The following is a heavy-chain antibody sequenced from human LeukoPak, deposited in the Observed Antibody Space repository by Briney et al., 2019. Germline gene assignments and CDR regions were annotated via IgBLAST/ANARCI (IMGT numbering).Heavy chain of an antibody. D-gene: IGHD2-2*02. V-gene: IGHV3-9*01. CDR3: AKDGSPSVVVPAAIPVSSSSGFDY. J-gene: IGHJ4*02. Sequence: GGSLRLSCAASGFTFDDYAMHWVRQAPGKGLEWVSGISWNSGSIGYADSVKGRFTISRDNAKNSLYLQMNSLRAEDTALYYCAKDGSPSVVVPAAIPVSSSSGFDYWGQGTLVTVSS. CDR1: GFTFDDYA. CDR2: ISWNSGSI.